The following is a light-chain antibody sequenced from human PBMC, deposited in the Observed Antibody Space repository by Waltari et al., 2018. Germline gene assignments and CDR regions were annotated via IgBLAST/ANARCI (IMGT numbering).Light chain of an antibody. CDR1: EDVSIY. CDR3: QQRRNWPPLT. J-gene: IGKJ4*01. V-gene: IGKV3-11*01. Sequence: ETVLTQSPATLSLSPGERATLSCRASEDVSIYLAWYQQKPGQAPRPLRHDASNRATGIPARFSGSGSGTDFTLTISSLEPEDFALYYCQQRRNWPPLTFGGGTKVE. CDR2: DAS.